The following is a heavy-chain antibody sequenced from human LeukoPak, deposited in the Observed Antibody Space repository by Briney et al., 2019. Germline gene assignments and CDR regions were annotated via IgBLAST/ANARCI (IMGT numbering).Heavy chain of an antibody. V-gene: IGHV1-18*01. Sequence: ASVKLSCKSSGYTLNNYGITWVRQAPGQGLEWMGWISTYNGNTNYAQKLQGRVTMTTDTSTSTAYMELRSLRSDDTAVYYCAKDRVLQSSRGLFDYWGQGTLVTVSS. D-gene: IGHD6-19*01. CDR2: ISTYNGNT. CDR1: GYTLNNYG. CDR3: AKDRVLQSSRGLFDY. J-gene: IGHJ4*02.